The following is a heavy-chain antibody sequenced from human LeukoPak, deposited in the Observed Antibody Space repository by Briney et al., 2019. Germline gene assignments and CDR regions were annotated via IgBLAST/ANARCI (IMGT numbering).Heavy chain of an antibody. Sequence: TSETLSLTCTVSGGSISSYYWSWIRQPAGKGLEWIGRIYNSGSTNYNPSLKSRVTMSVDTSKNQVSLKLSSVTAADTAVYYCAREGGRYVWYFDYGGQGTLVTVSS. CDR1: GGSISSYY. CDR3: AREGGRYVWYFDY. D-gene: IGHD3-16*01. V-gene: IGHV4-4*07. CDR2: IYNSGST. J-gene: IGHJ4*02.